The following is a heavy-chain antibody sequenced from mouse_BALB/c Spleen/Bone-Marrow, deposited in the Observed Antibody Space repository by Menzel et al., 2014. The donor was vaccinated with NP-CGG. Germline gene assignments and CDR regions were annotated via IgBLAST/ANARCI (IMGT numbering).Heavy chain of an antibody. V-gene: IGHV1-4*01. CDR1: GYTFTRYT. J-gene: IGHJ4*01. D-gene: IGHD1-1*01. Sequence: VQGVESGAELARPGASVKMSCQASGYTFTRYTMHWEKQRPGQGLEWIGYINPSSAYTNYNQKFKGKATLTADKSSSTAYMQLSSLTSEDSAVYYCTIRYYAMDYWGQGTSVTVSS. CDR2: INPSSAYT. CDR3: TIRYYAMDY.